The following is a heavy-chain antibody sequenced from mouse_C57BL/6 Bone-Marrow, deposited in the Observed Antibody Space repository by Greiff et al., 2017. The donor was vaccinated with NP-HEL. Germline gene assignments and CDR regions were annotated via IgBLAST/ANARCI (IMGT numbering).Heavy chain of an antibody. Sequence: QVQLQQPGTELVKPGASVKLSCKASGYTFTSYWMHWVKQRPGQGLEWIGNINPSNGGTNYNEKFKSKATLTVDKSSSTAYKQRSSLTSEDSAVYYCAREGAYYDYDSYYAMDYWGQGTSVTVSS. CDR2: INPSNGGT. V-gene: IGHV1-53*01. D-gene: IGHD2-4*01. CDR1: GYTFTSYW. J-gene: IGHJ4*01. CDR3: AREGAYYDYDSYYAMDY.